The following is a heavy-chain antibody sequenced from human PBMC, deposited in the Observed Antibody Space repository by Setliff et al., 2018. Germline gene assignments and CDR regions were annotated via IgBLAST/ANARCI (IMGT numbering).Heavy chain of an antibody. CDR3: ASMGATRDY. D-gene: IGHD1-26*01. CDR1: GGSISSGSYY. V-gene: IGHV4-61*02. J-gene: IGHJ4*02. Sequence: SETLSLTCTVSGGSISSGSYYWSWIRQPAGKGLEWIGRIYTSGSTNYNSSLKSRVTISVDTSKNQFSLRLSSVTAADTAVYYCASMGATRDYWGQGTLVTVSS. CDR2: IYTSGST.